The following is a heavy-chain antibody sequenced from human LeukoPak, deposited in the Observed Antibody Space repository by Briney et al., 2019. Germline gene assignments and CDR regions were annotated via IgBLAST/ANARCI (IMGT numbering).Heavy chain of an antibody. CDR3: ARVSQTTSSFYSYGLNYFDY. V-gene: IGHV4-39*07. J-gene: IGHJ4*02. Sequence: SETLSLTCTVSGGSISSSSYYWGWIRQPPGKGLEWIGSIYYSGSTYYNPSLKSRVTISVDTSKNQFSLKLSSVTAADTAVYYCARVSQTTSSFYSYGLNYFDYWGQGTLVTVSS. CDR1: GGSISSSSYY. D-gene: IGHD5-18*01. CDR2: IYYSGST.